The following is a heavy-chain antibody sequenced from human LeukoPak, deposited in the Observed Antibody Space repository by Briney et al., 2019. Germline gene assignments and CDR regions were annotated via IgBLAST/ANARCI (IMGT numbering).Heavy chain of an antibody. CDR2: ITYIDGST. V-gene: IGHV3-23*01. J-gene: IGHJ4*02. CDR3: ARTGYNYGTPLND. D-gene: IGHD5-18*01. Sequence: GGSLRLSCTPSGFTFSSHAMSWVRQAPGKGLEWVSGITYIDGSTYYADSVKGRFTISRDNSKNTLYLQMNSLRAEDTAVYYCARTGYNYGTPLNDWGQGTLVTVSS. CDR1: GFTFSSHA.